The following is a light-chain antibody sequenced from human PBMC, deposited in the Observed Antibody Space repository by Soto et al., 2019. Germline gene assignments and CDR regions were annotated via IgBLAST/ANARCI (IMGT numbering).Light chain of an antibody. CDR2: DVT. V-gene: IGLV2-11*01. CDR1: SSDVGGSKF. J-gene: IGLJ3*02. Sequence: QSVLTQPRSVSGSPGQSVTISCNGSSSDVGGSKFVSWYQQHPVKAPKLVIYDVTKWPSGVPDRFSGSKSGNTASLTISGLQADDEADYYCCSYAGNSLWVFGGGTKLTVL. CDR3: CSYAGNSLWV.